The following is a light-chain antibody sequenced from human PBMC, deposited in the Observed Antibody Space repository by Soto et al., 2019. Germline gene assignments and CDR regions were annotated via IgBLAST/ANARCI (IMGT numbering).Light chain of an antibody. CDR2: GVS. J-gene: IGLJ1*01. V-gene: IGLV2-14*03. CDR3: YSSRSSSSTFYV. Sequence: QSALTQPASVSGSPGQSITISCGGTSSDIGGSNYVSWYQQHPGKAPKLMIYGVSNRPSGVSNRFSGSKSGNTASLTISGLQAEDEADCFCYSSRSSSSTFYVFGTGTKLTVL. CDR1: SSDIGGSNY.